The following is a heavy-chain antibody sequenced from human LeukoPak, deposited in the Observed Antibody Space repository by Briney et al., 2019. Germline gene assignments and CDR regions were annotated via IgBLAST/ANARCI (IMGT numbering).Heavy chain of an antibody. Sequence: GASVKVSCKASGYTFTSYGISWVRQAPGQGLEWMGWISAYNGNTNYAQKLQGRVTMTTDTSTSTAYMELRSLRSDDTAVYYCARDWGLSSTSCLLTWFDPWGQGTLVTVSS. J-gene: IGHJ5*02. CDR2: ISAYNGNT. D-gene: IGHD2-2*01. CDR1: GYTFTSYG. CDR3: ARDWGLSSTSCLLTWFDP. V-gene: IGHV1-18*01.